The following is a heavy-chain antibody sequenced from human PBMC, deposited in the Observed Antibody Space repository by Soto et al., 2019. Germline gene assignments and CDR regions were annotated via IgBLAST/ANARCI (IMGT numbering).Heavy chain of an antibody. Sequence: EVQLVESGGGLVQPGGSLRLSCAASGFTFSTYSMNWVRQAPGKGLEWVSYISSVGSNIHYADSVRGRFTISRDNAKNSLYLQMHSLRAEDTAVYYCARGSSWVDYWGQGALVTVSS. J-gene: IGHJ4*02. CDR3: ARGSSWVDY. V-gene: IGHV3-48*04. CDR1: GFTFSTYS. CDR2: ISSVGSNI. D-gene: IGHD6-13*01.